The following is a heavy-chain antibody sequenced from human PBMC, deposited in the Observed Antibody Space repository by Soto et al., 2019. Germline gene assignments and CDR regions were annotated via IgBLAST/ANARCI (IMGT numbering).Heavy chain of an antibody. D-gene: IGHD2-2*01. CDR3: ARGYQLLSACFDL. V-gene: IGHV1-69*02. Sequence: ASVKVSAKASGGTFSRYTISWVRQAPGQGLEWMGRIIPILGIANYAQKFQGRVTITADKSTSPAYIELSSLRSEDTAVYSCARGYQLLSACFDLWGQGTPVTVSS. J-gene: IGHJ5*02. CDR1: GGTFSRYT. CDR2: IIPILGIA.